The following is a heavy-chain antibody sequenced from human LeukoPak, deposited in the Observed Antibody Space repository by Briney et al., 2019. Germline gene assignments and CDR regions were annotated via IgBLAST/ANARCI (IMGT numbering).Heavy chain of an antibody. CDR2: ISNDGDT. Sequence: GGSLRLSCAASGFTVSSNYMSWVRQGPGKGLECVSVISNDGDTYYADSVKGRFTISRDTSRNTVSLQMNSLRAEDTAVYYCAGDKTTGGWYEFDYWGQGTLVTVSS. V-gene: IGHV3-53*01. CDR1: GFTVSSNY. D-gene: IGHD6-19*01. CDR3: AGDKTTGGWYEFDY. J-gene: IGHJ4*02.